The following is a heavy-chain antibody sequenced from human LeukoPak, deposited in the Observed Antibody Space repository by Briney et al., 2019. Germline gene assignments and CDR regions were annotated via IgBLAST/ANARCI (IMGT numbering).Heavy chain of an antibody. J-gene: IGHJ4*02. V-gene: IGHV4-59*01. D-gene: IGHD3-16*01. CDR3: TRGGSNFDY. CDR1: GGSISSYY. CDR2: IYYSGST. Sequence: SETLSLSCTVSGGSISSYYWSWVRQPPEKGLEWIGYIYYSGSTNYNPSLKSRVTISVDTSKNQFSLQLTSVTAADTAVYFCTRGGSNFDYWGQGTLVTVSS.